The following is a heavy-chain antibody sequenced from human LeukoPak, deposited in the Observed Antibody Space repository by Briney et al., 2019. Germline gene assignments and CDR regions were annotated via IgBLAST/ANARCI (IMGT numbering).Heavy chain of an antibody. Sequence: ASVKVSCKACGYTFTGYYMHWVGQAPGQGLEWMGWINPNSGGTNYAQKFQGRVTMTRDTSIGTAYMELSRLRSDDTAVYYCARTYCSGGSCYGVYGVYYFDYWGQGTLVTVSS. CDR3: ARTYCSGGSCYGVYGVYYFDY. D-gene: IGHD2-15*01. J-gene: IGHJ4*02. CDR2: INPNSGGT. CDR1: GYTFTGYY. V-gene: IGHV1-2*02.